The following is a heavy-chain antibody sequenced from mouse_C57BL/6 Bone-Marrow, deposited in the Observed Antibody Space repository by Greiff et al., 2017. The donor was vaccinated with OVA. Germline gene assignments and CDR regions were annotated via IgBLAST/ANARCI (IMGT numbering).Heavy chain of an antibody. CDR2: ISSGGSYT. J-gene: IGHJ3*01. CDR3: ARHPYYYGSSYVAY. CDR1: GFTFSSYG. Sequence: EVKLMESGGDLVKPGGSLKLSCAASGFTFSSYGMSWVRQTPDKRLEWVATISSGGSYTYYPDSVKGRFTISRDNAKNTLYLQMSSLKSEDTAMYYCARHPYYYGSSYVAYWGRGTLVTVTA. D-gene: IGHD1-1*01. V-gene: IGHV5-6*01.